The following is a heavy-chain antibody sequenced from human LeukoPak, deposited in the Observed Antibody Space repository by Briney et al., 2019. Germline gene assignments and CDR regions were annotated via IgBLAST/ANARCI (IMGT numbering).Heavy chain of an antibody. V-gene: IGHV4-31*03. J-gene: IGHJ4*02. Sequence: SETLSLTCTVSGGSISSGGYYWRWIRQHPGKGLEWIGYIYYSGSTYYNPSLKSRVAISVDTSKNQFSLKLSSVTAADTAVYYCARVATVTTTIDYWGQGTLVTVSS. D-gene: IGHD4-17*01. CDR3: ARVATVTTTIDY. CDR2: IYYSGST. CDR1: GGSISSGGYY.